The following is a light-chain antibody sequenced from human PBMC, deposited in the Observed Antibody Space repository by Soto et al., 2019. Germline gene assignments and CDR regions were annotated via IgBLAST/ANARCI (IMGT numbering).Light chain of an antibody. CDR2: GAS. CDR3: QQYNNWPTWT. CDR1: QSVSSN. J-gene: IGKJ1*01. V-gene: IGKV3-15*01. Sequence: EIVMTQSPATLSVSPGERATLSCRASQSVSSNLAWYQQKPGQAPRLLIYGASTRATGIPARFSGSRSGTEFTLIISSLHSEDFAVYYCQQYNNWPTWTFGQGTKVEIK.